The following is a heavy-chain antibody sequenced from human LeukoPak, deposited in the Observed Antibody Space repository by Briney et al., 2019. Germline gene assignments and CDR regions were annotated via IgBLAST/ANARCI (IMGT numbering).Heavy chain of an antibody. J-gene: IGHJ4*02. CDR2: INHSGST. CDR3: ARGFPRPGPLDY. V-gene: IGHV4-34*01. CDR1: GGSFSGYY. Sequence: SETLSLTCAVYGGSFSGYYWSWIRQPPGKGLEWIGEINHSGSTNYNPSLKSRVTISVDTSKNQFSLKLSSVTAADTAVYYCARGFPRPGPLDYWGQGTLVTVSS. D-gene: IGHD1-14*01.